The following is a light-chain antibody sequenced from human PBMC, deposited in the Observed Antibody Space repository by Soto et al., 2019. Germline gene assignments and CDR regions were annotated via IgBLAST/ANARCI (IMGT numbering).Light chain of an antibody. CDR3: SSYRSSRTYV. V-gene: IGLV2-14*04. Sequence: SPISKNKTSSDVGGYNYVSWYQQNPGTAPKLLIYDVSNRPSGVSHRFSGSKSGNMASLTISGLQAGDEADYYCSSYRSSRTYVFGTGTKVTVL. CDR2: DVS. J-gene: IGLJ1*01. CDR1: SSDVGGYNY.